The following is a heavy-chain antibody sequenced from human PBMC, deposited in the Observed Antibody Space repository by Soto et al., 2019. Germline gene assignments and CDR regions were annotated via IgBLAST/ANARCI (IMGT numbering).Heavy chain of an antibody. J-gene: IGHJ6*03. CDR2: ISWNSGSI. V-gene: IGHV3-9*01. D-gene: IGHD2-15*01. Sequence: GGSLRLSCAASGFTFDDYAMHWVRQAPGKGLEWVSGISWNSGSIGYADSVKGRFTISRDNAKNSLYLQMNSLRAEDTALYYCAKSVAATPYYYMDVWGKGTTVTVSS. CDR1: GFTFDDYA. CDR3: AKSVAATPYYYMDV.